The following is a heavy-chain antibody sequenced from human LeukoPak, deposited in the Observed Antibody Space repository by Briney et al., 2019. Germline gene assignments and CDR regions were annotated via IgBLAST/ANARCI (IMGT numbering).Heavy chain of an antibody. CDR2: INHSGRT. J-gene: IGHJ4*02. CDR3: ARDPYGSINCPLRY. CDR1: GGSLSGSY. V-gene: IGHV4-34*01. D-gene: IGHD1-26*01. Sequence: SETLSLTCAVFGGSLSGSYCNWIRQTPGKGLEWIGEINHSGRTNYNSSLKSRVTISVDTSKSQCSLKLISVTAADTSVYYCARDPYGSINCPLRYWGQGTQVTVSS.